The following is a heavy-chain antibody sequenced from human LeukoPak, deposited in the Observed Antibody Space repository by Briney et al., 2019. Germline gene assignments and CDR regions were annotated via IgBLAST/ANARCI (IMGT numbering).Heavy chain of an antibody. J-gene: IGHJ6*02. CDR1: GYTFTSYG. CDR2: ISAYNGNT. V-gene: IGHV1-18*01. Sequence: ASVKVSCKASGYTFTSYGISWVRQAPGQGLEWMGWISAYNGNTNYAQKLQGRVTMTTDTSTSTAYMGLRSLRSDDTAVYYCAGPTVTGNYYGMDVWGQGTTVTVSS. D-gene: IGHD4-17*01. CDR3: AGPTVTGNYYGMDV.